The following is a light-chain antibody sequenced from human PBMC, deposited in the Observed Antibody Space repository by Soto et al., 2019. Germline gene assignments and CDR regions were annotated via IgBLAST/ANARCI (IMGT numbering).Light chain of an antibody. CDR3: QVWDSSSNHRGV. CDR1: NIGRQD. V-gene: IGLV3-21*04. J-gene: IGLJ3*02. CDR2: FDS. Sequence: SYELTKPPSVSVAPGRTARIPCGGNNIGRQDVHWYQQKPGQAPVLVIYFDSDRPSGIPERFSGSNSGNTATLTISRVEAGDEADYYCQVWDSSSNHRGVFGGGTKLTVL.